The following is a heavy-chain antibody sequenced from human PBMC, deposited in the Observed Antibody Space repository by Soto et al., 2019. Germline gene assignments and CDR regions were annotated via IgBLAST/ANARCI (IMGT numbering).Heavy chain of an antibody. D-gene: IGHD4-17*01. V-gene: IGHV4-59*01. CDR1: GGSISSFY. J-gene: IGHJ4*02. CDR2: IYYSAST. Sequence: SQTLSHTSTVSGGSISSFYWGWIRQPPGKGLEWIGYIYYSASTNYNPSLKTRVTISVDTSKNQFSLKLRSVTAADTAVYYCARAYGDYVFDYWGQGTLVTVSS. CDR3: ARAYGDYVFDY.